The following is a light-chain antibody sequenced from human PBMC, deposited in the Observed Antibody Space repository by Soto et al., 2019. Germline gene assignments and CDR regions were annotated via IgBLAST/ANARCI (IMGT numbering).Light chain of an antibody. V-gene: IGLV2-14*01. CDR3: SSYTTTSTYV. J-gene: IGLJ1*01. CDR2: DVI. Sequence: QSALTQPASVSGSLGQSITISCTGTSSDVGGYTFVSWYQQHPGKAPKLMIYDVITRAPGVSSRFSGSKSGNTASLTISGLQAEDEADYYCSSYTTTSTYVFGSGNKVTVL. CDR1: SSDVGGYTF.